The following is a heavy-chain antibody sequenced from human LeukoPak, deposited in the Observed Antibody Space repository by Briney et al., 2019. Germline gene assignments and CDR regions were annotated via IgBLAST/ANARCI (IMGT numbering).Heavy chain of an antibody. J-gene: IGHJ5*02. CDR1: GYSFTSYW. V-gene: IGHV5-51*01. CDR3: ARRKGYSYANNWFDP. Sequence: GESLKISCKGSGYSFTSYWIGWVRQMPGKGLEWMGIIYPGDSDTRYSPSFQGQVTISADKSISTAYLQWRSLKASDTAMYYCARRKGYSYANNWFDPWGQGTLVTVSS. D-gene: IGHD5-18*01. CDR2: IYPGDSDT.